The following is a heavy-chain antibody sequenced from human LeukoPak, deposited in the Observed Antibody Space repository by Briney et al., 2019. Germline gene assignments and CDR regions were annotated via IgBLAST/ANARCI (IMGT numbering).Heavy chain of an antibody. V-gene: IGHV1-2*02. J-gene: IGHJ5*02. Sequence: GASVKVSCKASGYTFTVYYLHWVRQAPGQGLEWMGWINPNSGGSNYAQKFQGRVTMTRDTSISTAYMELSRLRSDDTAVYYCARGARYYYDSSGYLHQPHDKTTPPSWGQGTLVTVSS. CDR2: INPNSGGS. CDR3: ARGARYYYDSSGYLHQPHDKTTPPS. D-gene: IGHD3-22*01. CDR1: GYTFTVYY.